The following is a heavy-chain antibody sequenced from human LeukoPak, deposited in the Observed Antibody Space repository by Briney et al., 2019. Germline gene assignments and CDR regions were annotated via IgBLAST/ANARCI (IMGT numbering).Heavy chain of an antibody. V-gene: IGHV1-18*01. Sequence: ASVRVSCKASGYTFTSYGISWVRQAPGQGLEWMGWISAYNGNTNYAQKLQGRVTMTTDTSTSTAYMELRSLRSDDTAVYYCARVWPLKWNRAFDIWGQGTMVTVSS. J-gene: IGHJ3*02. D-gene: IGHD1/OR15-1a*01. CDR3: ARVWPLKWNRAFDI. CDR2: ISAYNGNT. CDR1: GYTFTSYG.